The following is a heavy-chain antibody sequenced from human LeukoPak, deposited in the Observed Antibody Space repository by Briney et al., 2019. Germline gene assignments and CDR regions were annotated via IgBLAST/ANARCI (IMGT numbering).Heavy chain of an antibody. CDR3: ARQWFL. J-gene: IGHJ4*02. V-gene: IGHV4-39*02. D-gene: IGHD3-22*01. CDR1: GGSIAGSSHY. Sequence: PSETLSLTCTVAGGSIAGSSHYWGWLRESPGKGLEWIGSINYAGSTYYNPSLKSPVTISVDTSKNHFSLKLNSVTAADTAVYYCARQWFLWGQGTLVTVSS. CDR2: INYAGST.